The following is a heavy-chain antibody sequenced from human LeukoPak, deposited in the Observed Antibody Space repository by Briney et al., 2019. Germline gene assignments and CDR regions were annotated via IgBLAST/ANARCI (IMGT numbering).Heavy chain of an antibody. CDR1: GFTFDDYA. CDR2: ISGDGGST. J-gene: IGHJ5*02. Sequence: PGGSLRLSCAASGFTFDDYAMHWVRQAPGKGLEWVSLISGDGGSTYYADSVKGRFTIPRDNSKNSLYLQMNSLRTEDTALYYCAKSADPDSSSWYNWFDPWGQGTLVTVSS. D-gene: IGHD6-13*01. V-gene: IGHV3-43*02. CDR3: AKSADPDSSSWYNWFDP.